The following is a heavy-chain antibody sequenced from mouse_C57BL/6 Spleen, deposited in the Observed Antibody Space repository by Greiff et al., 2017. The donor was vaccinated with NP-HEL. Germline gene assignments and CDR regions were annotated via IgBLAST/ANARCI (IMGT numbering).Heavy chain of an antibody. J-gene: IGHJ1*03. CDR2: IDPANGNP. Sequence: EVQLQQSVAELVRPGASVKLSCTASGFNIKNTYMHWVKQRPEQGLEWIGRIDPANGNPKYAPKFQGKATITEDTSSNTAYLQRSSLTSEYTAIYYCALYYDGSSYVCYFDVWGTGTTVTVSS. CDR3: ALYYDGSSYVCYFDV. V-gene: IGHV14-3*01. CDR1: GFNIKNTY. D-gene: IGHD1-1*01.